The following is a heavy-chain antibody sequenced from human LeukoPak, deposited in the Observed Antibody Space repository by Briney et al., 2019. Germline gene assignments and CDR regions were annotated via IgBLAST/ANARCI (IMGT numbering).Heavy chain of an antibody. CDR2: INPNSGGT. CDR1: GYTFTDYY. D-gene: IGHD3-3*01. CDR3: ARGLYYDFWSRYYDAFDI. Sequence: ASVKVSCKASGYTFTDYYMHWVRQAPGQGLEWMGWINPNSGGTNYAQKFQGGVTMTRDTSISTAYMELSRLRSDDTAVYYCARGLYYDFWSRYYDAFDIWGQGTMVTVSS. V-gene: IGHV1-2*02. J-gene: IGHJ3*02.